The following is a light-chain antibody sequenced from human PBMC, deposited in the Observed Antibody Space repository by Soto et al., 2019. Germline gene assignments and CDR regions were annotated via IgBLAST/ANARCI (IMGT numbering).Light chain of an antibody. V-gene: IGKV3-15*01. CDR2: GAS. Sequence: EIVMTQSPATLSVSPGERATLSCRASQSVKSSLAWYQHKPGQVPRLLIYGASTRATGVPVRFSGSGSGTDFTLTISSLQAEDVAVYYCQHYNQSPPFTFGPGTKVDIK. CDR1: QSVKSS. J-gene: IGKJ3*01. CDR3: QHYNQSPPFT.